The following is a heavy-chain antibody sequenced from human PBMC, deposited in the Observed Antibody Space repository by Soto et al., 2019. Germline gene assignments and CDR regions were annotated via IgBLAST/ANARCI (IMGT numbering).Heavy chain of an antibody. CDR2: IRSKANSYAT. D-gene: IGHD3-3*01. CDR3: AKAATIFGVVMNNWFDP. Sequence: PGGSLRLSCAASGFTFSASAVHWVRQASGKGLEWVGRIRSKANSYATVYTASVKGRCTISRDDSKNTAYLQMNSLKTEDTAVYYCAKAATIFGVVMNNWFDPWGQGT. V-gene: IGHV3-73*01. CDR1: GFTFSASA. J-gene: IGHJ5*02.